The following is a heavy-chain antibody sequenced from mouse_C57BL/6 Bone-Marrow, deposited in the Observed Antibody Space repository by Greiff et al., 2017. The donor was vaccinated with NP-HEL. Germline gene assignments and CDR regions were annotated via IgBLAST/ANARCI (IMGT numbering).Heavy chain of an antibody. CDR3: ARTGWLREGVDY. CDR1: GYAFSSSW. D-gene: IGHD2-2*01. Sequence: VKLMESGPELVKPGASVKISCKASGYAFSSSWMNWVKQRPGTGLEWLGRIYPGDGDTNYNGKFKGKATLTADKSSSTAYMQLCSLTSEDSAVYFCARTGWLREGVDYWGQGTTLTVSS. CDR2: IYPGDGDT. V-gene: IGHV1-82*01. J-gene: IGHJ2*01.